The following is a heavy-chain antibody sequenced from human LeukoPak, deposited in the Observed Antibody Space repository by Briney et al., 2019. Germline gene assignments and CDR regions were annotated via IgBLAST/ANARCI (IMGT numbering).Heavy chain of an antibody. V-gene: IGHV3-33*03. CDR1: GFTFNTHG. Sequence: GRPLRLSCGASGFTFNTHGMHWVRQAPGKGLEWLAVIWYDGSIKYYSDSVKCRFTISRDNAKNTLYLQMNNLGAEDTAVYYCASLGYNSWYAFDCWGQGTLVTVSS. J-gene: IGHJ4*02. D-gene: IGHD6-13*01. CDR2: IWYDGSIK. CDR3: ASLGYNSWYAFDC.